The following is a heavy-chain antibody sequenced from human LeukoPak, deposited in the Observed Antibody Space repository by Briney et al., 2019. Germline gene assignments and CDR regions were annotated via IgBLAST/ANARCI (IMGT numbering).Heavy chain of an antibody. CDR3: ARPTSGGAFDI. Sequence: GGSLRLSCAASGLTFSRHWMSWVRQAPGKGLEWVAHINQDGSQKNSVDSVKGRCTISRDNAKNSAYLQMNSLRAEDTAVYYCARPTSGGAFDIWGQGTMVVVSP. CDR1: GLTFSRHW. D-gene: IGHD6-25*01. J-gene: IGHJ3*02. CDR2: INQDGSQK. V-gene: IGHV3-7*01.